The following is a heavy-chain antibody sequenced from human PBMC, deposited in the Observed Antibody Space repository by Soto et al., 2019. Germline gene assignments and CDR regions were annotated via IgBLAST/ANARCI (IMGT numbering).Heavy chain of an antibody. CDR3: AIASITMVRIVISFWFDP. V-gene: IGHV3-23*01. J-gene: IGHJ5*02. D-gene: IGHD3-10*01. CDR2: IGGSVGST. Sequence: PGGSLTLSCAASRFTFSSNAMSWVRQAPGKGLVWVSAIGGSVGSTFYAGSGKRRITISRDTTKSLVYLQMNRLRAEDMAVYYFAIASITMVRIVISFWFDPWGQGTLVTVSS. CDR1: RFTFSSNA.